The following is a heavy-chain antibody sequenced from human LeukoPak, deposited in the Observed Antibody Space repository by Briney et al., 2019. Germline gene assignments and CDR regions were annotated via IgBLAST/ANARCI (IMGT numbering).Heavy chain of an antibody. V-gene: IGHV3-30*04. CDR3: AKDFVYGSLGSYFFDY. J-gene: IGHJ4*02. CDR1: GFAFSSYA. Sequence: GGSLRLSCAASGFAFSSYAMHWVRQAPGKGLEWVAVISYDGSNKYYADSVKGRFTISRDNSKNTLYLQMNSLRPEDTAMYYCAKDFVYGSLGSYFFDYWGQGTLVTVSS. D-gene: IGHD1-26*01. CDR2: ISYDGSNK.